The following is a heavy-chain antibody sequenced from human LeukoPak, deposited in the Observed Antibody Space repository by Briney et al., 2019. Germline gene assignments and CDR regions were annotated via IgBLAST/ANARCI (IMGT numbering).Heavy chain of an antibody. CDR1: GFTFSRNA. J-gene: IGHJ4*02. CDR2: ISYDGNNK. V-gene: IGHV3-30*07. CDR3: GRGSVDDYGVDY. Sequence: KTGRSLRLSCAASGFTFSRNAMHWVRQAPGKELEWVALISYDGNNKYYADSVKGRFTISRDNSKNTVYLQMNSLKPEDTAVYYCGRGSVDDYGVDYWGQGTLVTVSS. D-gene: IGHD4-17*01.